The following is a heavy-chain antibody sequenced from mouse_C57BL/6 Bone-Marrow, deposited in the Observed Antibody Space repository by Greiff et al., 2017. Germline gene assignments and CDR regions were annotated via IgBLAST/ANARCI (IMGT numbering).Heavy chain of an antibody. CDR2: IDPETGGT. D-gene: IGHD1-1*01. CDR1: GYTFTDYE. J-gene: IGHJ2*01. V-gene: IGHV1-15*01. CDR3: TIYGSRGDY. Sequence: QVQLQQSGAELVRPGASVTLSCKASGYTFTDYEMHWVKQTPVHGLEWIGAIDPETGGTAYNQKFKGKAILTADKSSSTAYMELRSLTSEASAVYSCTIYGSRGDYWGQGTTLTVSS.